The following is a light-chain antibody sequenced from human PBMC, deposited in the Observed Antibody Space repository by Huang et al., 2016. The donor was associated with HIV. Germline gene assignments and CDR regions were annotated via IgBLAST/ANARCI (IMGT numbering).Light chain of an antibody. CDR2: GAS. CDR3: QQYNNWPYT. J-gene: IGKJ2*01. Sequence: LSCRASQSVGSKLAWFQQKPGQAPRLLIHGASTRATGIPARFSGSGSGTEFTLTISSLQSEDFAVYYCQQYNNWPYTFGHGTKLEIK. CDR1: QSVGSK. V-gene: IGKV3-15*01.